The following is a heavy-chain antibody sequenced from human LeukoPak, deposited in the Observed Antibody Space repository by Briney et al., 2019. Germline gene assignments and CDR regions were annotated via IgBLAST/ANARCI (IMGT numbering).Heavy chain of an antibody. Sequence: GASVKVSCKASGYTFTSYGISWVRQAPGQGLEWMGWISAYNGNTNYAQKLQGRVTMTTDTSTSTAYMELRSLRSDDTAVYYCARDSGSYGRFRYYYGMDVWGQGTTVTVSS. V-gene: IGHV1-18*01. J-gene: IGHJ6*02. CDR2: ISAYNGNT. D-gene: IGHD1-26*01. CDR1: GYTFTSYG. CDR3: ARDSGSYGRFRYYYGMDV.